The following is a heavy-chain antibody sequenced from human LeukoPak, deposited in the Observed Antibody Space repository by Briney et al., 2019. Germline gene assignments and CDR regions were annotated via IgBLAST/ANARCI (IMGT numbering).Heavy chain of an antibody. D-gene: IGHD6-6*01. J-gene: IGHJ5*02. V-gene: IGHV4-38-2*02. Sequence: PSETLSLTCTVSGYSIGTDYYWGWIRQPPGKGLEWIGSIYNSGSTYYNPSLKSRITISVDTSKNQFSLKLSSVTAADTAVYYCARNSSSSSPPERYKWFDPWGQGTLVTVSS. CDR1: GYSIGTDYY. CDR2: IYNSGST. CDR3: ARNSSSSSPPERYKWFDP.